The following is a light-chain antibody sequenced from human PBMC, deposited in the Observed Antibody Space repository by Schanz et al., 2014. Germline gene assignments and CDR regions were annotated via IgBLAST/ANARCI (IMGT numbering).Light chain of an antibody. Sequence: QSVLTQPPSASGTPGQRVTISCSGSSSNIGIDTVNWFQQLPGTAPKLLIYRNNQRPSGVPDRFSGSKSGTSASLAISGLRSEDEADYYCCSYAGSNNLVFGGGIKLTVL. CDR2: RNN. CDR1: SSNIGIDT. CDR3: CSYAGSNNLV. J-gene: IGLJ2*01. V-gene: IGLV1-44*01.